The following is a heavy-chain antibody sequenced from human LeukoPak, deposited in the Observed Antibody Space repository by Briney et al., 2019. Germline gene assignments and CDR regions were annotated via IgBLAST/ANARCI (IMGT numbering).Heavy chain of an antibody. Sequence: GGSLRLSFAASGLTFSSYNMNWVRQAPAKGLEWVSSISGSSSYIYYADSAKGRFSISRDNAKNSLDLQMNSLRAEATAVYYCARAATVGTTRPGTHFDYWGQGTLVTVSS. D-gene: IGHD1-26*01. CDR2: ISGSSSYI. CDR1: GLTFSSYN. V-gene: IGHV3-21*01. J-gene: IGHJ4*02. CDR3: ARAATVGTTRPGTHFDY.